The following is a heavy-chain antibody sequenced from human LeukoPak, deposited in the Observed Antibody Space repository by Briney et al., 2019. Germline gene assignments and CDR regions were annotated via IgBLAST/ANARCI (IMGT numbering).Heavy chain of an antibody. D-gene: IGHD4-17*01. CDR1: GFTFSSYA. CDR3: AKDGKPVTTKILFDY. CDR2: ISGSGGST. V-gene: IGHV3-23*01. Sequence: GGSLRLSCAASGFTFSSYAMSWVRQAPGKGLEWVSAISGSGGSTYYADSVKGRFTISRVNSKNTLYLQMNSLRAEDTAVYYCAKDGKPVTTKILFDYWGQGTLVTVSS. J-gene: IGHJ4*02.